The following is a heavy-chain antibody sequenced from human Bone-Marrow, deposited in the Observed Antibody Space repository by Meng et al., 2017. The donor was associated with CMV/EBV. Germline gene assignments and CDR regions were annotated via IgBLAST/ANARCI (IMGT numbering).Heavy chain of an antibody. CDR2: IRSKAYGGTT. D-gene: IGHD5-18*01. CDR3: ARSRYGLDYAFDI. V-gene: IGHV3-49*04. J-gene: IGHJ3*02. CDR1: GFTFDDYA. Sequence: GGSLRLSCAASGFTFDDYAMNWVRQAPGKGLEWVGFIRSKAYGGTTEYAASVKGRFTISRDDSKSIAYLQMNSLRAEDTALYYCARSRYGLDYAFDIWGQGTMVTVSS.